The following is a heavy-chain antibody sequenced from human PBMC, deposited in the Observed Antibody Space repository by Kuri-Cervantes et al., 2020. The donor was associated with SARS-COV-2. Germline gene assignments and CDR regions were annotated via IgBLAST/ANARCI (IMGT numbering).Heavy chain of an antibody. CDR3: ARVNSSSWLLSNPYYYYGMDV. V-gene: IGHV1-46*01. D-gene: IGHD6-13*01. Sequence: ASVKVSCKASGYTFTSYYMHWVRQAPGQGLEWMGIINPSGGSSSYAQKFQGRVTMTRDTSTSTVYMELSSLRSEDTAVYYCARVNSSSWLLSNPYYYYGMDVWGQGTTVTVSS. CDR2: INPSGGSS. CDR1: GYTFTSYY. J-gene: IGHJ6*02.